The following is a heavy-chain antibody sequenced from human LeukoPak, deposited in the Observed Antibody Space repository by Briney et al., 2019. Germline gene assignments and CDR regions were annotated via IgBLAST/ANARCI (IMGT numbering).Heavy chain of an antibody. CDR1: GGTFSSYA. D-gene: IGHD5-18*01. Sequence: SVTVSCKASGGTFSSYAISWVRQAPRQGLEWMGGIIPIFGTANYAQKFQGRVTITADESTSTAYMELSSLRSEDTAVYYCARGGGYSYGYYFDYWGQGTLVTVSS. CDR2: IIPIFGTA. CDR3: ARGGGYSYGYYFDY. J-gene: IGHJ4*02. V-gene: IGHV1-69*13.